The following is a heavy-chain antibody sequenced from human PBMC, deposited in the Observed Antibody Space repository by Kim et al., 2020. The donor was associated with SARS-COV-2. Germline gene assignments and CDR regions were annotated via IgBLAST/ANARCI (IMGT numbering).Heavy chain of an antibody. CDR1: GFTFSSYG. CDR2: ICYDGRNK. J-gene: IGHJ6*02. Sequence: GGSLRLSCAASGFTFSSYGMHWVRQAPGKGLEWVAVICYDGRNKYYLDSVKGRFTISRDNSKNRLYLQMNSLRAEDTAVYYCAREVQDYGDPIYYYYGMGAWGQGTTVTVSS. CDR3: AREVQDYGDPIYYYYGMGA. D-gene: IGHD4-17*01. V-gene: IGHV3-33*01.